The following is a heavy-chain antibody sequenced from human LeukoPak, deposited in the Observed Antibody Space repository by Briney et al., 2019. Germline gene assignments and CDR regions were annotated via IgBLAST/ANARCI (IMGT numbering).Heavy chain of an antibody. CDR2: ISAYNGNT. CDR3: ARAKGGTDYDFWSGLDF. V-gene: IGHV1-18*01. D-gene: IGHD3-3*01. Sequence: ASVTVSCTASGYTFVSYGFMWVRQAPGQGLEWMGWISAYNGNTNYAQRLQGRVTMTTDTSTTTAYMELRSLRFDDTAVYYCARAKGGTDYDFWSGLDFWGQGTQVTVSS. J-gene: IGHJ4*02. CDR1: GYTFVSYG.